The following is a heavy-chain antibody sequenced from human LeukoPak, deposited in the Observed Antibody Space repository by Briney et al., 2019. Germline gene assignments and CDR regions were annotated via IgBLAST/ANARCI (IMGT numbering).Heavy chain of an antibody. Sequence: ASVKVSCKASGYTFTSYAMNWVRQAPGQGLEWMGWINTNTGNPTYAQGFTGRFVFSLDTSVSTAYLQISSLKAEDTAVYYCARGDRGVIIHYYYYYGMDVWGQGTTVTVSS. CDR2: INTNTGNP. CDR1: GYTFTSYA. CDR3: ARGDRGVIIHYYYYYGMDV. V-gene: IGHV7-4-1*02. D-gene: IGHD3-10*01. J-gene: IGHJ6*02.